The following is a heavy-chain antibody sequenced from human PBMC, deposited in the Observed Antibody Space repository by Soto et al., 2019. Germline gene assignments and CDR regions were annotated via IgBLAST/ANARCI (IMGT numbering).Heavy chain of an antibody. J-gene: IGHJ5*02. CDR3: ARGEYYYDSSGYRINWFDP. Sequence: SETLSLTCAVSGGSISSGGYSWSWIRQPPGKGLEWIGYIYHSGSTYYNPSLKSRVTISVDRSKNQFSLKLSSVAAADTAVYYCARGEYYYDSSGYRINWFDPWGQGTLVTVSS. D-gene: IGHD3-22*01. V-gene: IGHV4-30-2*01. CDR1: GGSISSGGYS. CDR2: IYHSGST.